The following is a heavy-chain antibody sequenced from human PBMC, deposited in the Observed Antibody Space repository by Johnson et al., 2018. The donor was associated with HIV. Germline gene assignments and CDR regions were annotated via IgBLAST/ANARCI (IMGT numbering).Heavy chain of an antibody. Sequence: VQLVESGGGVVQPGRSLRLSCAASGFTFTTYGMHWVRQAPGKGLEWVSGINWNGGSTGYADSVKGRFTISRDNAKNSMYLQMNSLRAEDTAVYFCARDYRGALDIWGQGTMVTVSS. CDR3: ARDYRGALDI. CDR2: INWNGGST. V-gene: IGHV3-20*04. CDR1: GFTFTTYG. J-gene: IGHJ3*02. D-gene: IGHD4-11*01.